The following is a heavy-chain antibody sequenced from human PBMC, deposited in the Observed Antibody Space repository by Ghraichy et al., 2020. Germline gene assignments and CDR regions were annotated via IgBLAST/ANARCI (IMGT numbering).Heavy chain of an antibody. Sequence: GGSLRLSCTGSEFTLSRYAMTWVRQAPGKGLEWVSGISGSGSSTFYADSVEGRFTISRDNSKNTLYLQMNSLRAEDTAVYYCAKDSLHDFWSSDNWFDPWGQGTLVTVSS. D-gene: IGHD3-3*01. CDR1: EFTLSRYA. CDR2: ISGSGSST. J-gene: IGHJ5*02. CDR3: AKDSLHDFWSSDNWFDP. V-gene: IGHV3-23*01.